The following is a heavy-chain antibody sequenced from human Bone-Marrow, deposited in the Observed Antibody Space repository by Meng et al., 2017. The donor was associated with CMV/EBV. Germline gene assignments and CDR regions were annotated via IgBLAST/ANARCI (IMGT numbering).Heavy chain of an antibody. V-gene: IGHV3-30*02. Sequence: GESLKISCAASGFTFSSYGMHWVRQAPGKGLEWVAFIRYDGSNKYYADSVKGRFTISRDNSKNTLYLQMNSLRAEDTAVYYCAKDRGAIAVAGTGFDYWGQGTLVTFYS. CDR3: AKDRGAIAVAGTGFDY. CDR1: GFTFSSYG. D-gene: IGHD6-19*01. CDR2: IRYDGSNK. J-gene: IGHJ4*02.